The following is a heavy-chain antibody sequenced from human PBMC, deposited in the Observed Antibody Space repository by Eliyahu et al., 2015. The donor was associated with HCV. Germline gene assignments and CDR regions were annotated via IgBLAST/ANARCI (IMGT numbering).Heavy chain of an antibody. CDR1: GGSISSDY. D-gene: IGHD3-16*01. J-gene: IGHJ5*02. Sequence: QVQLQESGPGLVKPSETLSLTCVVSGGSISSDYWSWIRQPPGKGLEWIGYISYSGSTNYNPSLKSRVTISVDTSKNQFYLKLSSVTAADTAVYYCARQGASLNWFDPWGQGTLVTVSS. V-gene: IGHV4-59*08. CDR2: ISYSGST. CDR3: ARQGASLNWFDP.